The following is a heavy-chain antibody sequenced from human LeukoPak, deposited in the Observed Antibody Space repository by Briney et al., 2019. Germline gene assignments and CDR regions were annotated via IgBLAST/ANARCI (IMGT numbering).Heavy chain of an antibody. V-gene: IGHV4-4*09. CDR2: IYTSGST. CDR1: GGSISSYY. J-gene: IGHJ6*03. Sequence: SETLSLTCTVSGGSISSYYWSWIRQPPGKGLEWIGYIYTSGSTNHNPSLKSRVTISVDTSKNQFSLKLSSVTAADTAVYYCARHYWFGELSDYYMDVWGKGTTVTVSS. D-gene: IGHD3-10*01. CDR3: ARHYWFGELSDYYMDV.